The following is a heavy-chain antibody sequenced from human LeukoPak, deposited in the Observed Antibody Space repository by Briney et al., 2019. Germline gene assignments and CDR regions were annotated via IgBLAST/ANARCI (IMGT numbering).Heavy chain of an antibody. Sequence: SETLSLTCTVSGGSISGYSWTWLRQPPGKGLEWIGYIHNSGSINYNPSLKSRVIISVDTSKNQFSLKLSSVTAADTAVYNCARGGLYFGEPRNYGMDDWGQGTTVTVSS. V-gene: IGHV4-59*01. J-gene: IGHJ6*02. CDR2: IHNSGSI. D-gene: IGHD3-10*01. CDR3: ARGGLYFGEPRNYGMDD. CDR1: GGSISGYS.